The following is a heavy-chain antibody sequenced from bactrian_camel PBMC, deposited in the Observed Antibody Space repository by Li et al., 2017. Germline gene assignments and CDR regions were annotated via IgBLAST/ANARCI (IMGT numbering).Heavy chain of an antibody. J-gene: IGHJ4*01. Sequence: DVQLVESGGGLVQPGGSLRLSCAASGFNFRIFGMSWVRQAPGEGLEWVSAINPGGGTPLYADSVKGRFTISRDNAKNAVYLQMHSLKPEKIVMYYCAAGTRYDSYSVRELGPGDPGHRL. D-gene: IGHD3*01. CDR2: INPGGGTP. CDR3: AAGTRYDSYSVRE. CDR1: GFNFRIFG. V-gene: IGHV3S40*01.